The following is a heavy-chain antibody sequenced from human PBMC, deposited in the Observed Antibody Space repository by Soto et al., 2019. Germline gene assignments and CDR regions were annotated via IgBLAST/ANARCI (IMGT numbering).Heavy chain of an antibody. D-gene: IGHD6-19*01. Sequence: GGSLRLSCAASGFTFSGAWMTWVRQAPGKGLEWVGRIRSGGTTDYAAPVKGRFTISRDDSKNTLYLQMNSLKTEDTAVYYCTTDLSSGWPSYYYGMDVWGQGTTVTVSS. CDR2: IRSGGTT. CDR1: GFTFSGAW. CDR3: TTDLSSGWPSYYYGMDV. V-gene: IGHV3-15*01. J-gene: IGHJ6*02.